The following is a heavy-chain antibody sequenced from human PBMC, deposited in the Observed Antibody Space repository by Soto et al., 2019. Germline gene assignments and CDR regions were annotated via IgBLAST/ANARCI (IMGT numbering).Heavy chain of an antibody. CDR1: AVTLRPGA. CDR3: ARDPCSCYRCCADLGLHAL. CDR2: ISSSSSYI. D-gene: IGHD2-15*01. Sequence: GGYLRVRCGGSAVTLRPGAMNVGRHAPGKGLEWVSSISSSSSYIYYADSVKGRFTISRDNAKNSLYLQMNSLRAEDTAVYYCARDPCSCYRCCADLGLHALRSRGTLV. V-gene: IGHV3-21*01. J-gene: IGHJ2*01.